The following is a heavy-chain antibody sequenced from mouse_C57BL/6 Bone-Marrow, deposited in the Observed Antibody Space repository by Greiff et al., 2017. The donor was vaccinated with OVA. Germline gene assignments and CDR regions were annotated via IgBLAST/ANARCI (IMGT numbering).Heavy chain of an antibody. CDR2: IWRGGST. CDR1: GFSLTSYG. Sequence: VQLVESGPGLVQPSQSLSITCTVSGFSLTSYGVHWVRQSPGKGLEWLGVIWRGGSTDYNAAFMSRMSITKDNSKSQVFFKMNSLQADDTAIYYCTKNLFYYAMDYWGQGTSVTVSS. J-gene: IGHJ4*01. V-gene: IGHV2-5*01. D-gene: IGHD1-1*01. CDR3: TKNLFYYAMDY.